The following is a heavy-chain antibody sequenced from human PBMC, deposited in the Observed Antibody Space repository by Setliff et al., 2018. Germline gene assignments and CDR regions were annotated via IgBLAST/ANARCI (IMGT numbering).Heavy chain of an antibody. J-gene: IGHJ4*02. CDR2: IYPGDSDT. CDR3: ARASSVAGLTTDY. Sequence: GESLKISCKGSGYSFTNYWIGWVRQMPGKGLEWMGIIYPGDSDTRYSPSFQGQVTISADKSISTAYLQWSSLRAEDTAVYYCARASSVAGLTTDYWGQGTLVTVSS. CDR1: GYSFTNYW. V-gene: IGHV5-51*01. D-gene: IGHD6-19*01.